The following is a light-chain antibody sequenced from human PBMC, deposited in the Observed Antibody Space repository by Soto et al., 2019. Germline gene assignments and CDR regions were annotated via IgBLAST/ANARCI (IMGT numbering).Light chain of an antibody. J-gene: IGLJ3*02. CDR3: ATWDSALSAGV. Sequence: QSVLTQPPSMSAAPGQMVAISCSGTSSNIGDNSVSWYQHFPGTAPKVLIYDNNGRPSGIPDRFSGSKSGTSATLTIIGLQTGDEADYYCATWDSALSAGVFGGGTQLTVL. CDR1: SSNIGDNS. CDR2: DNN. V-gene: IGLV1-51*01.